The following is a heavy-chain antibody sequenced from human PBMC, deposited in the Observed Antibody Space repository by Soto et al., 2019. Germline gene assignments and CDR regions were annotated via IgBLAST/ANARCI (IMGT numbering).Heavy chain of an antibody. CDR3: TTDRGGYDLWSGQSHLYHDYYMDV. CDR2: IKSKTEGGTT. CDR1: GFTFSNAW. J-gene: IGHJ6*03. V-gene: IGHV3-15*01. Sequence: GGSLRLSCAASGFTFSNAWMSWVRQAPGKGLEWVGRIKSKTEGGTTDNAAPVKGRFTIPRDDSKNTLYLQMNSLKSEDTAVYYCTTDRGGYDLWSGQSHLYHDYYMDVWGKGTTVTVSS. D-gene: IGHD3-3*01.